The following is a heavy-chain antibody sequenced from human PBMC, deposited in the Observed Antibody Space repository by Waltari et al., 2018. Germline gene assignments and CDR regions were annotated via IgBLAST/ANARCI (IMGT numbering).Heavy chain of an antibody. CDR3: ARESRYYYDSDDYYYYFDY. Sequence: VQLEQSGAEMKNPGSSVRVSCKASGGTFRTYSMSGVRQAPGHGLEWMGRIIPILGLTNYAQNFQGRVTIIADESTTTSYMELSGLRSEDTAIYYCARESRYYYDSDDYYYYFDYWGQGTLVTVSS. J-gene: IGHJ4*02. CDR1: GGTFRTYS. V-gene: IGHV1-69*15. CDR2: IIPILGLT. D-gene: IGHD3-22*01.